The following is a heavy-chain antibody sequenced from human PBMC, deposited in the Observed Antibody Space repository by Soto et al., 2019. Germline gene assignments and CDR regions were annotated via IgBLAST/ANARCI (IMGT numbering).Heavy chain of an antibody. CDR3: TRAKHGNNYAFDS. J-gene: IGHJ4*01. CDR1: GFTFSDYY. V-gene: IGHV3-11*05. Sequence: QVQLVEPGGGLVNPGGSLRLSCAASGFTFSDYYINWIRQSPGKGLEWISYIGSSSSFSAYADYVKGRFTISRDNARELVYLQMTSMRADDTAVYYCTRAKHGNNYAFDSWGHGSLVTVSS. CDR2: IGSSSSFS. D-gene: IGHD5-12*01.